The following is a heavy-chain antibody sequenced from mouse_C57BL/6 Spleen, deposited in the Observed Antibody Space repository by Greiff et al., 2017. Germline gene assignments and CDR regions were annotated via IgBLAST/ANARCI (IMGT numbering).Heavy chain of an antibody. CDR1: GYAFSSSW. CDR3: ARSSTPLYMGY. CDR2: IYPGDGDT. V-gene: IGHV1-82*01. J-gene: IGHJ4*01. Sequence: QVQLQQSGPELVKPGASVKISCKASGYAFSSSWMNWVKQRPGKGLEWIGRIYPGDGDTNYNGKFKGKATLTADKSSSTAYMQLSSLTSEDSAVYFCARSSTPLYMGYWGQGTSVTVSS. D-gene: IGHD2-1*01.